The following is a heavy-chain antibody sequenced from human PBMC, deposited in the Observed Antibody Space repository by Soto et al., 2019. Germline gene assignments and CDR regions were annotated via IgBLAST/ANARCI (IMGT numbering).Heavy chain of an antibody. Sequence: QVQLVESGGGVVQPGRSLRLSCAASGFTFSSYGMHWVRQAPGKGLEWVAVISYDGSNKYYADSVKGRFTISRDNSKNTLYLQMNSLRAEDTAVYYCAKGXYDSSXYYSDIPDYWGQGTLVTVSS. CDR1: GFTFSSYG. D-gene: IGHD3-22*01. CDR3: AKGXYDSSXYYSDIPDY. V-gene: IGHV3-30*18. J-gene: IGHJ4*02. CDR2: ISYDGSNK.